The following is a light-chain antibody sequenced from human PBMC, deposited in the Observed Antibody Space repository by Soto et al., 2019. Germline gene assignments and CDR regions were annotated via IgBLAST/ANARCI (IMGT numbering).Light chain of an antibody. CDR1: QSVSSTY. Sequence: EIVLTQSPGTLSLSPGESATLSCRASQSVSSTYLAWYQQKPGQAPRLLIYGAFSRASDIPDRFSGSGSGTDFTLTISRLEPEDFAMYYCQHYDNSPITFGQGTRLEIK. V-gene: IGKV3-20*01. CDR2: GAF. CDR3: QHYDNSPIT. J-gene: IGKJ5*01.